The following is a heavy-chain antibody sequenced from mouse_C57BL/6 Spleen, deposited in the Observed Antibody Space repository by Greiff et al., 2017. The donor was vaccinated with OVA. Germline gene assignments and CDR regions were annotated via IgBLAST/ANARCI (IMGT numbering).Heavy chain of an antibody. CDR3: ARRYSNYLYAMDY. CDR2: ISSGSSTI. D-gene: IGHD2-5*01. V-gene: IGHV5-17*01. CDR1: GFTFSDYG. Sequence: DVKLVESGGGLVKPGGSLKLSCAASGFTFSDYGMHWVRQAPEKGLEWVAYISSGSSTIYYADTVKGRFTISRDNAKNTLFLQMTSLRSEDTAMYYCARRYSNYLYAMDYWGQGTSVTVSS. J-gene: IGHJ4*01.